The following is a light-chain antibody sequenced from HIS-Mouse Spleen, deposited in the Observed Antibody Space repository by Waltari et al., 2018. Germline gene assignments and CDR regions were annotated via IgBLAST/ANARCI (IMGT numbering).Light chain of an antibody. V-gene: IGLV2-14*03. CDR1: SSDVGGYNY. CDR2: DVS. CDR3: SSYTSSSTWV. J-gene: IGLJ3*02. Sequence: QSALTQPASVSGSPGQSITIYCTGTSSDVGGYNYVPWYQQNPGKAPKLMIYDVSNRPSGVSNRFSGSKSGNTASLTISGLQAEDEADYYCSSYTSSSTWVFGGGTKLTVL.